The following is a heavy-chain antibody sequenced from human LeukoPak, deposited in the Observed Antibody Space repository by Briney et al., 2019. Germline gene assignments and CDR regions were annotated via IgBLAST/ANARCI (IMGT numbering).Heavy chain of an antibody. CDR3: ASTIFGGLYYYYMDV. V-gene: IGHV4-30-4*01. CDR1: GGSISSGDYY. D-gene: IGHD3-3*01. CDR2: IYYSGST. J-gene: IGHJ6*03. Sequence: SQTLSLTCTVSGGSISSGDYYWSWIRQPPGKGLEWIGYIYYSGSTYYNPSLKSRVTISVDTSKNQFSLKLSSVTAADTAVYYCASTIFGGLYYYYMDVWGKGTTVTVSS.